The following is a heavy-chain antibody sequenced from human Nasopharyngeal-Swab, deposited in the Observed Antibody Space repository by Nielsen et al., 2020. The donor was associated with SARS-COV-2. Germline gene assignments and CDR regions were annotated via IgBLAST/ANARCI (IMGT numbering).Heavy chain of an antibody. D-gene: IGHD2/OR15-2a*01. J-gene: IGHJ6*03. CDR2: HYVDGRT. Sequence: GESLKISCAASGFTFSSYAMSWVRQTPEKGLEWVSMHYVDGRTEYAVSVKGRFAISRDSSKNTVSLQMNTVRAEDTGLYFCARLHFYYMDFWGKGTTVTVSS. V-gene: IGHV3-53*01. CDR1: GFTFSSYA. CDR3: ARLHFYYMDF.